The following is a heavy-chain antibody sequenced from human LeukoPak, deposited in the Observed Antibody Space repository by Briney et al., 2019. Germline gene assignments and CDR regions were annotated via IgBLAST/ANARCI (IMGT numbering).Heavy chain of an antibody. V-gene: IGHV3-49*04. CDR3: AKDGSGSSLLDY. Sequence: PGGSLRLSCSTSGFTFGDYDVTWVRQAPGKGLEWVGFIRSKTFDGATEYAASVKGRFTFSRDDSKSIAYLQMNSLRAEDTAVYYCAKDGSGSSLLDYWGQGTLVTVSS. J-gene: IGHJ4*02. CDR1: GFTFGDYD. CDR2: IRSKTFDGAT. D-gene: IGHD1-26*01.